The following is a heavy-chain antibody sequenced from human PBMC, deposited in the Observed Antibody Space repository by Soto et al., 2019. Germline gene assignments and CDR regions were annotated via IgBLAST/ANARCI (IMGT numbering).Heavy chain of an antibody. CDR2: ISAGGST. CDR3: ANVPIWCSSTSCYTEGFDY. Sequence: GGSLRLPXTASGFTFSDYAMSWVRQPPGKGLEWVSVISAGGSTYYADSVKGRFTVSRANSKNTLYLQMNSLRAEDTAVYYCANVPIWCSSTSCYTEGFDYWGQGTLVTVSS. D-gene: IGHD2-2*02. CDR1: GFTFSDYA. J-gene: IGHJ4*02. V-gene: IGHV3-23*01.